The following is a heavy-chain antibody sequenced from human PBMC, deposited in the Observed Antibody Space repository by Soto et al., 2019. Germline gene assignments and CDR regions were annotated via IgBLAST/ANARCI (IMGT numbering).Heavy chain of an antibody. CDR1: GGSFSGYY. J-gene: IGHJ3*01. V-gene: IGHV4-34*01. D-gene: IGHD3-22*01. CDR2: INHSGST. Sequence: QVQLQQWGAGLLKPSETLSLTCAVYGGSFSGYYWSWIRQPPGKGLEWIGEINHSGSTNYNPSLKSRVTISVDTYKNQFSLKLSSVTAADTAVYYCARRPTNYYASSGYYRTDAFDLWGQGTMVTVSS. CDR3: ARRPTNYYASSGYYRTDAFDL.